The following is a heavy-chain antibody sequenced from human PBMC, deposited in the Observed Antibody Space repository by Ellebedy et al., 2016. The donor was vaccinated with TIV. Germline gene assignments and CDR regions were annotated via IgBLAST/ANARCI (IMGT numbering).Heavy chain of an antibody. J-gene: IGHJ4*02. D-gene: IGHD6-13*01. CDR1: GGSINSSSYY. CDR3: ARPTWVAAAGIGASHYFDN. CDR2: IFYSGNT. Sequence: MPSETLSLTCTVSGGSINSSSYYWGWIRQPPGKGLEWIGSIFYSGNTYYNPSLKSQVTISVDTSKTQFSLRLSYVTAADTAVYYCARPTWVAAAGIGASHYFDNWGQGTLVTVSS. V-gene: IGHV4-39*01.